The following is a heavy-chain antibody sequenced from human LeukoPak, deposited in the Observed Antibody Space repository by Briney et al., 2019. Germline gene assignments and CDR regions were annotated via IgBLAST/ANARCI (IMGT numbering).Heavy chain of an antibody. J-gene: IGHJ6*02. D-gene: IGHD3-10*01. CDR1: GFTFSNAW. CDR2: IKSKTDGGTT. V-gene: IGHV3-15*01. Sequence: GGSLRLSCVASGFTFSNAWMSWVRQAPGKGLEWVGRIKSKTDGGTTDYTAPVKGRFTISRDDSKNTLYLQMNSLKTEDTAVYYCTTGPFDYYGSASYLANGMDVWGQGTTVTVSS. CDR3: TTGPFDYYGSASYLANGMDV.